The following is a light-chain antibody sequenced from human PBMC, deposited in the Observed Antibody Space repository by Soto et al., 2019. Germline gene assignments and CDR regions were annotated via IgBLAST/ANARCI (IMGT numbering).Light chain of an antibody. Sequence: QSALTQPSSLSVSPGQSITISFTGTTSDVGGYNYVSWYQQHPGKVPKLLIHEVSNRPSGVSNRFSGSKSGNTASLTISGLQAEDEADYYCLSKTSSISYVFGTGTKVTVL. CDR1: TSDVGGYNY. CDR2: EVS. J-gene: IGLJ1*01. V-gene: IGLV2-14*01. CDR3: LSKTSSISYV.